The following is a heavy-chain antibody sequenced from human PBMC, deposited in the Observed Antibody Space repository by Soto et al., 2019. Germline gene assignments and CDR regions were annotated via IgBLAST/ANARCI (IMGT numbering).Heavy chain of an antibody. CDR2: MNPNSGIT. V-gene: IGHV1-8*01. CDR3: VKDSPIGSVFSGHDDIDS. CDR1: GYTFTSYD. D-gene: IGHD5-12*01. Sequence: ASVKVSCKASGYTFTSYDINWVRQATGQGLEWMGWMNPNSGITGYAQKFQGRVTITRNKSTTTAYMEVSSLRPEDTAMYYCVKDSPIGSVFSGHDDIDSWGQGTPVTVSS. J-gene: IGHJ4*02.